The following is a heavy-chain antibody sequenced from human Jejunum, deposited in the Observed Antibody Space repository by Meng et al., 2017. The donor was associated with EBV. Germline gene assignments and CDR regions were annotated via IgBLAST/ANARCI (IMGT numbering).Heavy chain of an antibody. V-gene: IGHV6-1*01. CDR3: ARGAYTTTWF. Sequence: HQSGPGHVQRSPHLSPPGASSWDSVSRNGAGVHWTRQSPSRGLEWLGNTYYRSKWYYDYAVSVKRRITINPDTSMNQFSLQLNSMTLDDTAIYSCARGAYTTTWFWGQGTLVTVSS. CDR2: TYYRSKWYY. J-gene: IGHJ1*01. CDR1: WDSVSRNGAG. D-gene: IGHD6-13*01.